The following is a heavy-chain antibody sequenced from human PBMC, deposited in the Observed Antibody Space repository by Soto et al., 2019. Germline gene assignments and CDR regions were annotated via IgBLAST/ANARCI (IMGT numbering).Heavy chain of an antibody. J-gene: IGHJ4*02. CDR1: GDSISGYY. V-gene: IGHV4-59*08. CDR2: IYYSGST. CDR3: ARRAYTGVDY. Sequence: SETLSLTCTVSGDSISGYYWSSIRQPPVKGLEWIGYIYYSGSTNYNPSLKSRVTISVDTSKNQFSLKLSSVTAVDTAVYYCARRAYTGVDYWGQGTLVTVSS. D-gene: IGHD2-21*01.